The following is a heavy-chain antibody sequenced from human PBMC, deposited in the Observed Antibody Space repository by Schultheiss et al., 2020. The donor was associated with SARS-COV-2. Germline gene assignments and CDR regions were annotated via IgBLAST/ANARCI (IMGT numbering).Heavy chain of an antibody. V-gene: IGHV1-18*01. CDR3: ARDVRRRRNRITGTTGEVYYYGMDV. D-gene: IGHD1-7*01. CDR2: ISAYNGNT. CDR1: GYTFTSYG. J-gene: IGHJ6*02. Sequence: ASVKVSCKASGYTFTSYGISWVRQAPGQGLEWMGWISAYNGNTNYAQKLQGRVTMTTDTSTSTAYMELRSLRSDDAAVYYCARDVRRRRNRITGTTGEVYYYGMDVWGQGTTVTVSS.